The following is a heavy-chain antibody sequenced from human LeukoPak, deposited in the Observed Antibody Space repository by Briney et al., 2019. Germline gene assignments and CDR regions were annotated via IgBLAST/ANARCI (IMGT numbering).Heavy chain of an antibody. V-gene: IGHV4-59*01. Sequence: SETLSLTCTVSGGSISSYSWSWIRQPPGKGLEYIGYIYNSGSTNYSPSLKSRVTISVDTSKNQFSLKLSSVTAADTAIYYCAKDRPNYHEIDGHYYRQDGDYWGQGTLVTVSS. D-gene: IGHD3-3*01. CDR1: GGSISSYS. CDR3: AKDRPNYHEIDGHYYRQDGDY. J-gene: IGHJ4*02. CDR2: IYNSGST.